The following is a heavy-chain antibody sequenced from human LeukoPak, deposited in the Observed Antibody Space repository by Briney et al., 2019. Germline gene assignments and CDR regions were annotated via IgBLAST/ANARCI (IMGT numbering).Heavy chain of an antibody. Sequence: PGRSLRLSCAASGFTFYTYWMSWIRQAPGKGLEWVANINQDGSERYYVDSVKGRFTISRDNAKNSLSLQMNSLRAEDTAVYYCARDPHCSGGSCSSGWGFDYWGRGTLVTVSS. CDR3: ARDPHCSGGSCSSGWGFDY. D-gene: IGHD2-15*01. J-gene: IGHJ2*01. CDR1: GFTFYTYW. V-gene: IGHV3-7*01. CDR2: INQDGSER.